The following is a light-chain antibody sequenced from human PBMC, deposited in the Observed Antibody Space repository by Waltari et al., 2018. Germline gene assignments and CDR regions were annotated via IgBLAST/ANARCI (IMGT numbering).Light chain of an antibody. CDR1: QGISSW. Sequence: DIQMTQSPSSLSASMGDRVTITCRASQGISSWLAWYQQKPGKAPKLLIYSASTLYNGVPLRFSGSGSGTDFTLTISSLQPDDSGTYYCQQANSFPPTFGQGTKLEI. CDR2: SAS. V-gene: IGKV1-12*01. CDR3: QQANSFPPT. J-gene: IGKJ2*01.